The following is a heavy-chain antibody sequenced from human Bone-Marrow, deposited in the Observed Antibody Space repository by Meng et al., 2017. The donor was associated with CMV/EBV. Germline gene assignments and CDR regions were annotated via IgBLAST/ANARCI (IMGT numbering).Heavy chain of an antibody. Sequence: QVQRQHGGVGLLKPSETLSLTCAVYGGSFSGYYWSWIRQPPGKGLEWIGEINHSGSTNYNPSLKSRVTISVDTSKNQFSLKLSSVTAADTAVYYCARGGWSSSGRKGLGRPWYYWGQGTLVTVSS. CDR3: ARGGWSSSGRKGLGRPWYY. J-gene: IGHJ4*02. D-gene: IGHD6-19*01. CDR1: GGSFSGYY. CDR2: INHSGST. V-gene: IGHV4-34*01.